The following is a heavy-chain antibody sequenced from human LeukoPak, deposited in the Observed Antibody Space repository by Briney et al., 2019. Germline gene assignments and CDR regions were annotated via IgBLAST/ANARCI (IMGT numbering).Heavy chain of an antibody. CDR3: ARGSCDYGGTGLPWYFDL. D-gene: IGHD4-23*01. V-gene: IGHV4-34*01. CDR1: GGSFSGYY. CDR2: INHSGST. J-gene: IGHJ2*01. Sequence: SETLSLTCAVYGGSFSGYYWSWIRQPPGKGLEWIGEINHSGSTNYNPSLKSRVTISVDTSKNQFSLKLSSVTAADTAVYYCARGSCDYGGTGLPWYFDLWGRGTLVTVSS.